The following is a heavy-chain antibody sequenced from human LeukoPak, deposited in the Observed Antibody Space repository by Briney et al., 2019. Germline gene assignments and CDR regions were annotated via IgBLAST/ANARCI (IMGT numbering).Heavy chain of an antibody. V-gene: IGHV4-61*05. Sequence: SGTLSLTCTVSGGSLISSSSSSYSWGWIRQPPGKGLEWVGYIYYSGSTNFNPSLKSRVTISVDTSKNQFSLKLSSVTAADTAVYYCARVLSDFWSGPSSPTPFDLWGRGTLVTVSS. CDR2: IYYSGST. CDR1: GGSLISSSSSSYS. CDR3: ARVLSDFWSGPSSPTPFDL. J-gene: IGHJ2*01. D-gene: IGHD3-3*01.